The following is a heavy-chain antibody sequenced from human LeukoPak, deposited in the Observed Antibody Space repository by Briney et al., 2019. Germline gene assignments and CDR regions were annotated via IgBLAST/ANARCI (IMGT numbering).Heavy chain of an antibody. CDR1: GFTFSSYW. Sequence: GGSLRLSCVASGFTFSSYWMHWVRQAPGKGLVWVSRIESHGSSTSYADSVKGRFTISRDNAKNTLSLQMSSLRAEDTGVYYCTRGFGSGSSRPFDYWGQGTLVTVSS. CDR2: IESHGSST. V-gene: IGHV3-74*01. J-gene: IGHJ4*02. CDR3: TRGFGSGSSRPFDY. D-gene: IGHD3-10*01.